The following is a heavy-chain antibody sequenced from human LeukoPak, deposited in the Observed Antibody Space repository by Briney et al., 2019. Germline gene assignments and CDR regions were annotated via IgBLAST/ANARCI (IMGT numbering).Heavy chain of an antibody. CDR3: ARRGSPKILDV. CDR1: GFTFSSHG. J-gene: IGHJ3*01. V-gene: IGHV3-33*01. Sequence: GGSLRLSCAASGFTFSSHGMHWVRQAPGKGLEWVAVIWYDGSEKYYSDSVKGRFTISRDNFKNTLYLQMDSLRVEDTAVYFCARRGSPKILDVWGQGTMVTVSS. D-gene: IGHD3-16*01. CDR2: IWYDGSEK.